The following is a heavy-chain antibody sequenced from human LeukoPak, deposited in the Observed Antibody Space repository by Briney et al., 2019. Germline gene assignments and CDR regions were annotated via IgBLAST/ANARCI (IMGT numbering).Heavy chain of an antibody. V-gene: IGHV1-2*02. J-gene: IGHJ4*02. CDR3: ARVPPTPYDNYYFDY. CDR1: GYTFTGYY. CDR2: INPNSGGT. D-gene: IGHD3-22*01. Sequence: ASVKVSCKASGYTFTGYYMHWVRQAPGQGLEWMGWINPNSGGTNYAQKFQGRVTMTRDTSISTAYMTLSRLRSDDTAVYYCARVPPTPYDNYYFDYWGQGTLVTVSS.